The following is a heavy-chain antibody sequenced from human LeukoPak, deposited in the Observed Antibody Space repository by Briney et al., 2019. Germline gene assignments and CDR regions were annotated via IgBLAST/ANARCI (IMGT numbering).Heavy chain of an antibody. CDR2: IIPILGIA. J-gene: IGHJ5*02. Sequence: SVKVSCKASGGTFSSYTISWVRQAPGQGLEWMGRIIPILGIANYAQKFQGRVTITADKSTSTADMELSSLISEDAAVYYCARDLNYGSNWFDAWGQGTLVTVSS. CDR1: GGTFSSYT. D-gene: IGHD1-7*01. V-gene: IGHV1-69*04. CDR3: ARDLNYGSNWFDA.